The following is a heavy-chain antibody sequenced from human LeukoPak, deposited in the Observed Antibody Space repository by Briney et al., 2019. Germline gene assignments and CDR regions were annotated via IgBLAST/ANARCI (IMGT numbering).Heavy chain of an antibody. J-gene: IGHJ6*02. CDR2: SSGGRT. Sequence: GGSLRLSCAPSGFSFSSYTMNWVRQAPGKGLEWVSASSGGRTYYADSVQGRFTISRDYSHNTLFLQMNSLRVDDTAVYYCAKFPESGGFLSRTPKGHYDMDVWGQGTTVIVSS. V-gene: IGHV3-23*01. CDR1: GFSFSSYT. CDR3: AKFPESGGFLSRTPKGHYDMDV. D-gene: IGHD3-3*01.